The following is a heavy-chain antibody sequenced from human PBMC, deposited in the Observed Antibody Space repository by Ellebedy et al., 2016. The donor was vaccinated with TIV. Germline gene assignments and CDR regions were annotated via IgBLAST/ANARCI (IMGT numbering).Heavy chain of an antibody. D-gene: IGHD2-21*02. CDR2: MNPNSGNT. Sequence: ASVKVSCXASGYTFTSYGISWVRQAPGQGLEWMGWMNPNSGNTGYAQKFQGRVTMTRDTSISTAYMELSRLRSDDTAVYYCARARVVTATINWFDPWGQGTLVTVSS. V-gene: IGHV1-8*02. CDR3: ARARVVTATINWFDP. J-gene: IGHJ5*02. CDR1: GYTFTSYG.